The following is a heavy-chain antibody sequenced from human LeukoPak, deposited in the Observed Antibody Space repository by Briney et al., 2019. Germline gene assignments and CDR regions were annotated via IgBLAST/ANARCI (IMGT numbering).Heavy chain of an antibody. V-gene: IGHV3-48*01. Sequence: PGGSLRLSCAASGFTFSSYSVNWVRQAPGKGLEWVSYISSSSTIYYADSVKGRFTISRDNSKNTLYLQMNSLGADDTAVYYCARTYGDNPIWFDPWGQGTLVTVSS. CDR1: GFTFSSYS. J-gene: IGHJ5*02. D-gene: IGHD4/OR15-4a*01. CDR2: ISSSSTI. CDR3: ARTYGDNPIWFDP.